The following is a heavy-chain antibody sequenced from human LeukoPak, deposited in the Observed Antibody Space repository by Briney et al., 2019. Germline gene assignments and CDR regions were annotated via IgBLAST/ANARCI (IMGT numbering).Heavy chain of an antibody. CDR2: INHSGRINHSGST. V-gene: IGHV4-34*01. Sequence: SETLSLTCAVYGGSFSGYYWTWIRQPPGKGLEWIGEINHSGRINHSGSTKYNPSLKSRVTISVDTSKNQFSLRLSSVTAADTAVYYCANLRPISRSCSYGMDVWGQGTTVTVSS. CDR3: ANLRPISRSCSYGMDV. D-gene: IGHD3-3*01. CDR1: GGSFSGYY. J-gene: IGHJ6*02.